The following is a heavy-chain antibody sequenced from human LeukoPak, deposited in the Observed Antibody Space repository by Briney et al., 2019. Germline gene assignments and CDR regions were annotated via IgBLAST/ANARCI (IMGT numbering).Heavy chain of an antibody. D-gene: IGHD2-15*01. V-gene: IGHV4-34*01. J-gene: IGHJ4*02. Sequence: SETLSLTCAVYGGSFSGYYWSWIRQPPGKGLEWIGEINHSGSTNYNPSLKSRVTISVDTSKNQFSLKLSSVTAADTAVYYCARAGEVVVAATDYWGQGTLVTVSS. CDR2: INHSGST. CDR1: GGSFSGYY. CDR3: ARAGEVVVAATDY.